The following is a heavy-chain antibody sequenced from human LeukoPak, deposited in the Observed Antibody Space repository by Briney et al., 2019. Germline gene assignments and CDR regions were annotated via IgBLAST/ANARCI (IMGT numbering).Heavy chain of an antibody. J-gene: IGHJ4*02. CDR1: GYTFTGEY. CDR2: INPNSGGT. V-gene: IGHV1-2*02. CDR3: ARDPGDSSGYRY. Sequence: GASVKVSCKASGYTFTGEYMHWVRQAPGQGLEWMGWINPNSGGTNYAQKFQGRVTMTRDTSISTAYMELSRLRSDDTAVYYCARDPGDSSGYRYWGQGTLVTVSS. D-gene: IGHD3-22*01.